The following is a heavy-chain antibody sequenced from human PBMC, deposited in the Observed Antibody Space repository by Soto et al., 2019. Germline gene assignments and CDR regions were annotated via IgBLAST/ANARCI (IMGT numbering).Heavy chain of an antibody. CDR3: ARDQEVHDSRGHKIRAMDV. D-gene: IGHD6-19*01. Sequence: GGSLRLSCAASGFTISSSSMYWVRQAPGRGLEWVSYISSSGSTIYYADSVKGRFAISRDNAKNSLYLQMNSLRAEDTAVYYCARDQEVHDSRGHKIRAMDVWGQGTTVTVSS. CDR2: ISSSGSTI. CDR1: GFTISSSS. J-gene: IGHJ6*02. V-gene: IGHV3-48*04.